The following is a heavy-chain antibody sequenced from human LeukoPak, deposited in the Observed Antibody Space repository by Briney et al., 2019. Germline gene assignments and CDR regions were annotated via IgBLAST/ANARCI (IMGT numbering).Heavy chain of an antibody. J-gene: IGHJ4*02. D-gene: IGHD2-2*01. CDR1: GFTFSSYA. Sequence: GGSLRLSCAASGFTFSSYAMSWVRQAPGKGLEWVSVIYSGGGTYYADSVKGRFTISRDNSKNTLYLQVNSLRVEDTAVYYCARAFSFGITYQYYFDYWGQGTLVTVSS. CDR2: IYSGGGT. CDR3: ARAFSFGITYQYYFDY. V-gene: IGHV3-66*01.